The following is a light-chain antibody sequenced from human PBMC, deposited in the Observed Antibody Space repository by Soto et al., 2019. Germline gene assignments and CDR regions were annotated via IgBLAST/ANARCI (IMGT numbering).Light chain of an antibody. V-gene: IGLV2-8*01. J-gene: IGLJ2*01. CDR3: SSYAGSKNFIL. CDR2: EVN. Sequence: QSVLTQPPSASGSPGQSVTISCTGTTSDVGGYNYVSWYQLHPGKVPKLIISEVNKQPSGVPDRFSGSKSGSTASLTVSGLQAEDEADYFCSSYAGSKNFILFGGGTKLTVL. CDR1: TSDVGGYNY.